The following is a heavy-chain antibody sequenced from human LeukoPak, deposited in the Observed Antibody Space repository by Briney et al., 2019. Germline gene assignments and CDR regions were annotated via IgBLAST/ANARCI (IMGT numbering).Heavy chain of an antibody. CDR2: IYHSGST. CDR3: ARDYDILTGDDAFDI. J-gene: IGHJ3*02. V-gene: IGHV4-38-2*02. CDR1: GYSISSGYY. Sequence: SETLSLTCTVSGYSISSGYYWGWIRQPPGKGLEWIGSIYHSGSTYYNPSLKSRVTISVDTSKNQFSLKLSFVTAADTAVYYCARDYDILTGDDAFDIWGQGTMVTVSS. D-gene: IGHD3-9*01.